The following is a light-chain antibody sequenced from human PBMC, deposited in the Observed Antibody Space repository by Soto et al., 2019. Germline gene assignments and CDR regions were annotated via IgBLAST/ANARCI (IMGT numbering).Light chain of an antibody. CDR2: GAS. J-gene: IGKJ2*01. Sequence: ETVVTQSPGTLSLSPGEIATLYCRASKSVSTNYLAWYQQKPGQAPRLLISGASSRTTGIPVRFSVSESGTDFTLTNSRLEPEDVAVYYCQQYGGSPRYTFGQGTKLEIK. CDR1: KSVSTNY. V-gene: IGKV3-20*01. CDR3: QQYGGSPRYT.